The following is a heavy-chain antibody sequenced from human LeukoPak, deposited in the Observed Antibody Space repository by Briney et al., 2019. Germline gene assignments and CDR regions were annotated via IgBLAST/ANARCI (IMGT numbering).Heavy chain of an antibody. CDR1: GFSFSTHW. CDR2: INEDGSEK. D-gene: IGHD6-13*01. J-gene: IGHJ5*02. V-gene: IGHV3-7*01. Sequence: GGSLRLSCVASGFSFSTHWMNWFRQAPGKGLEWVANINEDGSEKNYVDSVKGRFTISRDNAENSLYVQMNSLGAADTAVYYCAREAVAAAGAPSNWFGPWGQGTLVTVSS. CDR3: AREAVAAAGAPSNWFGP.